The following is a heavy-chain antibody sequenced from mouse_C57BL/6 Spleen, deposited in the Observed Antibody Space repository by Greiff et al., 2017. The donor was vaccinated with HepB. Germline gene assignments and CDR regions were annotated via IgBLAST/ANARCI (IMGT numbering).Heavy chain of an antibody. Sequence: QVQLQQPGAELVMPGASVKLSCKASGYTFTSYWMHWVKQRPGQGLEWIGEIDPSDSYTNYNQKFKGKSTLTVDKSSSTAYMQLSSLTSEDSAVYYCARNDYDALAYSGQGTLVTVSA. CDR1: GYTFTSYW. D-gene: IGHD2-4*01. CDR2: IDPSDSYT. V-gene: IGHV1-69*01. J-gene: IGHJ3*01. CDR3: ARNDYDALAY.